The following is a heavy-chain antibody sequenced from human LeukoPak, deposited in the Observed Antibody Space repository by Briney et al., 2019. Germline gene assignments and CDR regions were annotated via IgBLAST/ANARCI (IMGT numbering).Heavy chain of an antibody. CDR2: IYTSGST. CDR3: ARLKLTDNWFDP. J-gene: IGHJ5*02. V-gene: IGHV4-4*07. D-gene: IGHD5-24*01. Sequence: SETLSLTCTVSGGSISTYYWSWIRQPPGRGLEWIGRIYTSGSTNYNPSLKSRVTISVDKSKNQFSLKLSSVTAADTAVYYCARLKLTDNWFDPWGQGTLVTVSS. CDR1: GGSISTYY.